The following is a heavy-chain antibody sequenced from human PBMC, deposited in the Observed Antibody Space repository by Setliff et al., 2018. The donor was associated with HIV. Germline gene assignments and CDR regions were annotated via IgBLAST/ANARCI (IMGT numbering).Heavy chain of an antibody. D-gene: IGHD3-22*01. CDR1: GYTFTASY. V-gene: IGHV1-2*02. Sequence: ASVKVSCKTSGYTFTASYLHWVRQAPGQGLQWMGWVNPNSGGTNSAQEFQGRVTMTRDTSISTAYMELTWLKPDDTAVYYCARCMTMTGNWFDPWGQGTLVTVSS. CDR3: ARCMTMTGNWFDP. CDR2: VNPNSGGT. J-gene: IGHJ5*02.